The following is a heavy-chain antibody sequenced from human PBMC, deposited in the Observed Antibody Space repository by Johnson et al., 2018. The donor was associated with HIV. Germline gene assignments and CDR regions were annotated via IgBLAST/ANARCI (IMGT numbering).Heavy chain of an antibody. CDR2: ISYDGSNK. D-gene: IGHD5-24*01. CDR1: GFTFSSYA. CDR3: AKDVGDGYNRWGGFDF. Sequence: QMLLVESGGGVVQPGRSLRLSCAASGFTFSSYAMHWVRQAPGKGLEWVAVISYDGSNKYYADSVKGRFTISRDNSKNTLYLQMTSLRVEDAAVYYCAKDVGDGYNRWGGFDFWGQGTMVTVSS. J-gene: IGHJ3*01. V-gene: IGHV3-30-3*01.